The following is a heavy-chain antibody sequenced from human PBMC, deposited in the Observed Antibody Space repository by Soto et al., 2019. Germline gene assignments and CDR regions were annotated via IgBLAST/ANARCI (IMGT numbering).Heavy chain of an antibody. Sequence: PSETLSLTCTVSGGSISSYYWSWIRQPPGKGLEWIGYIYYSGSTNYNPSLKSRVTISVDTSKNQFSLKLSSVTAADTAVYYCAGASYYDFWSGPNWFDPWGQGTLVTVSS. V-gene: IGHV4-59*01. CDR2: IYYSGST. D-gene: IGHD3-3*01. CDR1: GGSISSYY. J-gene: IGHJ5*02. CDR3: AGASYYDFWSGPNWFDP.